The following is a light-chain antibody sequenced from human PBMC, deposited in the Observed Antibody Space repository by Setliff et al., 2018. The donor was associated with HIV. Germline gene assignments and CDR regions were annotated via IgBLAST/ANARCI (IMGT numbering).Light chain of an antibody. CDR1: SFNIGSNY. Sequence: QSVLTQPPSVSETPGQRITISCSGSSFNIGSNYVYWYQQVPGAAPRLLTYGDTQRPSGVPDRFSGSKSATSASLAISGLRSEDEADYHCASWDDSLSGPVFGGGTQLTVL. V-gene: IGLV1-47*01. CDR3: ASWDDSLSGPV. CDR2: GDT. J-gene: IGLJ2*01.